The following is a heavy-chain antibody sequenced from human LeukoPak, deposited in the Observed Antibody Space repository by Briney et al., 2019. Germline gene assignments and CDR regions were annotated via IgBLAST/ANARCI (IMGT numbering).Heavy chain of an antibody. CDR1: GFTFSSYS. D-gene: IGHD3-22*01. CDR3: ARAPPNYYDSSGYYTDAFDI. Sequence: GGSLRLSCAASGFTFSSYSMNWVRQAPGKGLEWVSSISSSSSYIYYADSVKGRFTISRDNAKNSLYLQMNSLRAEDTAVYYCARAPPNYYDSSGYYTDAFDIWGQGTMVAVSS. J-gene: IGHJ3*02. V-gene: IGHV3-21*01. CDR2: ISSSSSYI.